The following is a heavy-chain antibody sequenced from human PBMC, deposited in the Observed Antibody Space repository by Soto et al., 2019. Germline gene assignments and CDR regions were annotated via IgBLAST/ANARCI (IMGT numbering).Heavy chain of an antibody. CDR1: GFTFSSYG. J-gene: IGHJ4*02. V-gene: IGHV3-33*01. CDR3: ASRGVGATDFDY. Sequence: VQLVESGGGVVQPGRSLRLSCAASGFTFSSYGMHWVRQAPGKGLEWVALVWYDGSKTYYADSVKGRFTISRDNSKNTLYLQMNSLRAEDTAVYYCASRGVGATDFDYWGQGTLVTVSS. CDR2: VWYDGSKT. D-gene: IGHD1-26*01.